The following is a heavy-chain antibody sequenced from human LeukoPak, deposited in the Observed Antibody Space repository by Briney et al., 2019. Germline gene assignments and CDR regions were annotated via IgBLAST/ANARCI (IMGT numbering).Heavy chain of an antibody. CDR2: ISPGDSDT. CDR1: GYKFTNYR. J-gene: IGHJ6*02. CDR3: VRDGLQGCRDSRCFTSFYYYGVDV. D-gene: IGHD5-24*01. Sequence: GVSLNLACNGSGYKFTNYRIGWVRHMRGKGLEWMGMISPGDSDTKYTPSFQGKATIPAANTISTTYMQCSSLKASDTAIYYCVRDGLQGCRDSRCFTSFYYYGVDVWGQGSTVTVSS. V-gene: IGHV5-51*01.